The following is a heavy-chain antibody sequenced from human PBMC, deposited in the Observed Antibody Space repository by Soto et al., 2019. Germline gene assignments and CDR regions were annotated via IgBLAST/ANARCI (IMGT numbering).Heavy chain of an antibody. J-gene: IGHJ6*03. CDR1: GFTFSSYA. CDR2: ISSNGGST. V-gene: IGHV3-64*01. D-gene: IGHD2-15*01. CDR3: ARDSVVVVAAIPWYYYYYMDV. Sequence: EVQLVESGGGLVQPGGSLRLSCAASGFTFSSYAMHWVRQAPGKGLEYVSAISSNGGSTYYANSVKGRFTISRDNSKNTLYLQMGSLRAEDMAVYYCARDSVVVVAAIPWYYYYYMDVWGKGTTVTVSS.